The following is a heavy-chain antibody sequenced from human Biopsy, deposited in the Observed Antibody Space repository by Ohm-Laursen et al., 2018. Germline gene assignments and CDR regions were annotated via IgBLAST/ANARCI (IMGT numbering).Heavy chain of an antibody. D-gene: IGHD5-24*01. Sequence: SLRLSCSASGFNFYDFAMHWVRQTPGKGLEWVSGISWNSGRIAYADSVKGRFTISRDNAKNSLYLQMNSLRAEDTALYYCAKGQAPDGYNYAVDTWGQGTMLTVSS. CDR3: AKGQAPDGYNYAVDT. CDR2: ISWNSGRI. J-gene: IGHJ3*02. CDR1: GFNFYDFA. V-gene: IGHV3-9*01.